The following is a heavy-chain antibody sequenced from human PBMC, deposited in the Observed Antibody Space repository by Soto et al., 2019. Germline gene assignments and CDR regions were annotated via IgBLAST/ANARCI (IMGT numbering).Heavy chain of an antibody. CDR1: GGTFSSYA. V-gene: IGHV1-69*13. D-gene: IGHD5-18*01. J-gene: IGHJ6*02. CDR3: ARAYSYGFSFDYYGMDV. Sequence: SVKVSCKASGGTFSSYAISWVRQAPGQGLEWMGGIIPIFGTANYAQKFQGRVTITADESTSTAYMELSSLRSEDTAVYYCARAYSYGFSFDYYGMDVWGQGTTVTVSS. CDR2: IIPIFGTA.